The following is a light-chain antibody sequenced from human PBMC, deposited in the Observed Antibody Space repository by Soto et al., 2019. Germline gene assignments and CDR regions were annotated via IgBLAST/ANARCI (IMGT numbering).Light chain of an antibody. V-gene: IGLV2-14*01. CDR3: SSYTTTDHYV. Sequence: QSVLTQPASVSGSPGQSITISCTGTSSDVGAYDFVSWYQQHPGKAPKYLIYEVSNRPSGVSDRFSGSKSGTTASLTISGLQAEDEADYYCSSYTTTDHYVFGTGTKLPVL. J-gene: IGLJ1*01. CDR1: SSDVGAYDF. CDR2: EVS.